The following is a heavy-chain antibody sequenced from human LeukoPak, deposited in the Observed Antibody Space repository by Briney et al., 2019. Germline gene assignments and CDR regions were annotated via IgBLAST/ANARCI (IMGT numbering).Heavy chain of an antibody. V-gene: IGHV3-23*01. CDR2: ISGSGGST. D-gene: IGHD4-17*01. Sequence: GGSLRLSCAASGFTFSSYAMGWVRQAPGKGLEWVSSISGSGGSTYYADSVKGRFTISRDNSKNTLYLQMNSLRAEDTAVYYCAKDAFYDDYGDYFFNYWGQGTLVTVSS. CDR3: AKDAFYDDYGDYFFNY. J-gene: IGHJ4*02. CDR1: GFTFSSYA.